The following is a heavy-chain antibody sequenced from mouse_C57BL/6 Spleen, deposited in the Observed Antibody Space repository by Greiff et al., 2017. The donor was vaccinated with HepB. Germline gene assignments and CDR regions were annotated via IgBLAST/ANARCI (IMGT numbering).Heavy chain of an antibody. CDR2: IYPRSGNT. D-gene: IGHD2-1*01. J-gene: IGHJ2*01. CDR1: GYTFTSYG. V-gene: IGHV1-81*01. CDR3: ARALYYGNYVGY. Sequence: VQLVESGAELARPGASVKLSCKASGYTFTSYGISWVKQRTGQGLEWIGEIYPRSGNTYYNEKFKGKATLTADKSSSTAYMELRSLTSEDSAVYFCARALYYGNYVGYWGQGTTLTVSS.